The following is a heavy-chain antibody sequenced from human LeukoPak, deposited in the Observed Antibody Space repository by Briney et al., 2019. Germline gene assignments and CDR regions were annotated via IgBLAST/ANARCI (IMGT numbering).Heavy chain of an antibody. Sequence: GGSVRLPCAASGFTFGNYAMSWVRQAPGKGLQWVSSISSSGGSTYYADSVKGRFTISRDNSKNTSYLQMNSLRAEDTAVYYCEKEGRGQGTLVTVSS. CDR3: EKEG. CDR1: GFTFGNYA. V-gene: IGHV3-23*01. CDR2: ISSSGGST. J-gene: IGHJ1*01.